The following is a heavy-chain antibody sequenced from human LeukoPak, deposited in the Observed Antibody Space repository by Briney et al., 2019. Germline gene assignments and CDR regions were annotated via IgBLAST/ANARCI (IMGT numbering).Heavy chain of an antibody. CDR2: INAGNGNT. Sequence: ASVKVSCKASGYTFTSYAMHWVRQAPGQRLEWMGWINAGNGNTKYPQKFQGRVTITRDTSASTAYMELGSLRSEDTAVYYCARQQLGRNTYFDYWGQGTLVTVSS. V-gene: IGHV1-3*01. CDR3: ARQQLGRNTYFDY. D-gene: IGHD6-13*01. J-gene: IGHJ4*02. CDR1: GYTFTSYA.